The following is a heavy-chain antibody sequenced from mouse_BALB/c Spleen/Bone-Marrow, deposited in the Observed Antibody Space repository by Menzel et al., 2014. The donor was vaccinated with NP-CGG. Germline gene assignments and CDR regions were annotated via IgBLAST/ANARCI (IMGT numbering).Heavy chain of an antibody. V-gene: IGHV1-7*01. CDR2: INPSTGYT. CDR1: GYNFISYW. D-gene: IGHD2-4*01. J-gene: IGHJ4*01. Sequence: QVQLKDSGAELAKPGASVKMSCKASGYNFISYWMHWVKQRPGQGLEWIGYINPSTGYTEYNQKFKDKATLTADKSSSKAYMQLCSLTSEDSAVYYCARNYDYDGGYYAMDYWGQGTSVTVSS. CDR3: ARNYDYDGGYYAMDY.